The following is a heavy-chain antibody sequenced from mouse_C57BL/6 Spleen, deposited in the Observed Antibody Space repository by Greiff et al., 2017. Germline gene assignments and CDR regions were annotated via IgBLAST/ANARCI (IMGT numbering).Heavy chain of an antibody. Sequence: EVHLVESGGGLVKPGGSLKLSCAASGFTFSSYAMSWVRQTPEKRLEWVATISDGGSYTYYPDNVKGRFTISRDNAKNNLYLQMSHLKSEDTAMYYCARDSYGNLYYFDYWGQGTTLTVSS. V-gene: IGHV5-4*01. CDR1: GFTFSSYA. CDR3: ARDSYGNLYYFDY. CDR2: ISDGGSYT. J-gene: IGHJ2*01. D-gene: IGHD2-1*01.